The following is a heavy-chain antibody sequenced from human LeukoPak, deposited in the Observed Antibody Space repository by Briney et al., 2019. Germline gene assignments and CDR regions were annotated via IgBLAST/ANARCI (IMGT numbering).Heavy chain of an antibody. CDR2: INHTGST. D-gene: IGHD1-1*01. CDR3: ARGELESNWFDP. CDR1: GGSFSGFY. Sequence: SETLSLTCAVYGGSFSGFYWSCIRQPPGRGLEWIGEINHTGSTNYNPSPKSRVTISVDTSKNQFSLKLSSVTAADTAVYYCARGELESNWFDPWGQGTLVTVSS. V-gene: IGHV4-34*01. J-gene: IGHJ5*02.